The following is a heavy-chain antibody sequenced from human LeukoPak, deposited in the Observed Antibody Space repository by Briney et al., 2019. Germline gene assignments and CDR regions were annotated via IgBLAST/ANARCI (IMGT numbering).Heavy chain of an antibody. J-gene: IGHJ1*01. CDR1: GFTFSSYG. CDR3: ASRYSSSWFPNDAIYFQH. CDR2: ISGSGVST. D-gene: IGHD6-13*01. Sequence: PGGSLRLSCAASGFTFSSYGMSWVRQAPGKGLEWVSGISGSGVSTYYADSVKGRFTISRDNSKNTLYLQMNSLRAEDTAVYYCASRYSSSWFPNDAIYFQHWGQGTLVTVSS. V-gene: IGHV3-23*01.